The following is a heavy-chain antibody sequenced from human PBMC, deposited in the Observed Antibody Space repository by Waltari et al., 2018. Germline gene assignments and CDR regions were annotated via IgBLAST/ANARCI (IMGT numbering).Heavy chain of an antibody. D-gene: IGHD3-10*01. CDR3: ASPITMVRGVWVSMDV. CDR1: GGTFSSYA. V-gene: IGHV1-69*05. J-gene: IGHJ6*03. CDR2: IIPIFGTA. Sequence: QVQLVQSGAEVKKPGSSVKVSCKASGGTFSSYAISWVRQAPGQGLEWMGGIIPIFGTANYAQKFQGRVTITTDESTSTAYMELSSLRSEDTAVYYCASPITMVRGVWVSMDVWGKGTTVTVSS.